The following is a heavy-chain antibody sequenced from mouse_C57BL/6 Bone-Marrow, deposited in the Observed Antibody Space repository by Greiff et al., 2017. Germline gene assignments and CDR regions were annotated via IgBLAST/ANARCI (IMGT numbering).Heavy chain of an antibody. CDR1: GFSLTSYG. J-gene: IGHJ3*01. V-gene: IGHV2-6*01. CDR3: ASGYYGSSYERFAY. Sequence: LQESGPGLVAPSQSLSITCTVSGFSLTSYGVDWVRQSPGKGLEWLGVIWGVGSTNYNSALKSRLSISKDNYKSQVFLKMNSLQTDDTAMYYCASGYYGSSYERFAYWGQGTLVTVSA. D-gene: IGHD1-1*01. CDR2: IWGVGST.